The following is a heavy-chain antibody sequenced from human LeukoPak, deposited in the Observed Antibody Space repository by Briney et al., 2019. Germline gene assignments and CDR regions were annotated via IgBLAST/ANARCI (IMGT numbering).Heavy chain of an antibody. V-gene: IGHV3-74*01. D-gene: IGHD7-27*01. CDR2: INTDATSP. CDR3: ARIRESLGLGAFDI. CDR1: GFTFSSHK. J-gene: IGHJ3*02. Sequence: GGSLRLSCTASGFTFSSHKMQWVRQAPGKGLVWVSRINTDATSPTYADSVKGRFTISRDNAKNTLYLQMNSLRAEDSALYYCARIRESLGLGAFDIWGQGTMVTVSS.